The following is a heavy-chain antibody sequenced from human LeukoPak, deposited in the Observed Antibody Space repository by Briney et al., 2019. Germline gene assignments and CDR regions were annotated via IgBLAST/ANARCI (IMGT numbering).Heavy chain of an antibody. V-gene: IGHV3-48*02. D-gene: IGHD6-6*01. J-gene: IGHJ6*02. CDR1: GFTFSSYW. Sequence: GGSLRLSCAASGFTFSSYWMSWVRQAPGKGLEWVSYISGSSSIIHYADSVKGRFTISRDNAKNSLYLQMNSLRDEDTAVYYCARAYSSSSSYYYYYGMDVWGQGTTVTVSS. CDR2: ISGSSSII. CDR3: ARAYSSSSSYYYYYGMDV.